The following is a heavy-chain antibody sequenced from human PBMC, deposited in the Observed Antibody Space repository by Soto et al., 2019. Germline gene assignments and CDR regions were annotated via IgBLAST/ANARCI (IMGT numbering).Heavy chain of an antibody. Sequence: PSENLSLTCTVSGGSISSYYWSWIRQPLGKGLEWIGYIYYSGSTNYNPSLKSRVNISVDTSKNQFSLKLSSVTAADTAGCYCAREPPWQYFDYSCQGPLVSVS. J-gene: IGHJ4*02. CDR1: GGSISSYY. CDR3: AREPPWQYFDY. CDR2: IYYSGST. V-gene: IGHV4-59*01.